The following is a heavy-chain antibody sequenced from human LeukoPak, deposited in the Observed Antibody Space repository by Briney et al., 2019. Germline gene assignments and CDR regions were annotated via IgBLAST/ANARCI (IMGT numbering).Heavy chain of an antibody. CDR2: MNPNSGNT. V-gene: IGHV1-8*03. CDR1: GYTFTSYD. Sequence: ASEKVSCKASGYTFTSYDINWVRQATGQGLEWMGWMNPNSGNTGYAQKFQGRVTITRNTSISTAYMELSSLRSEDTAVYYCARSIVVVPAARGGWFDPWGQGTLVTVSS. D-gene: IGHD2-2*01. J-gene: IGHJ5*02. CDR3: ARSIVVVPAARGGWFDP.